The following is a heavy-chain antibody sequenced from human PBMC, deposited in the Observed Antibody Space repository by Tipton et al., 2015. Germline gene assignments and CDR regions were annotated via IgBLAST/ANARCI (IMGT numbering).Heavy chain of an antibody. D-gene: IGHD2-15*01. J-gene: IGHJ6*02. CDR2: IYYSGST. Sequence: TLSLTCTVSGDSISSYYWSWIRQPPGKGLEWIGYIYYSGSTNYNPSLKSRVTISVDTSKNQFYLKLSSVTAADTAVYYCARSAYCSGGGCYYGYYYYIMDVWGQGTAVTVSS. CDR1: GDSISSYY. CDR3: ARSAYCSGGGCYYGYYYYIMDV. V-gene: IGHV4-59*01.